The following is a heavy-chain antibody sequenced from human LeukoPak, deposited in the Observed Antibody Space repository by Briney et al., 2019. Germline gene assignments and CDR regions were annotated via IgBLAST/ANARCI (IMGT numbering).Heavy chain of an antibody. CDR2: IIPILNTT. D-gene: IGHD3-10*01. J-gene: IGHJ6*02. V-gene: IGHV1-69*08. CDR1: GGTFSSYT. Sequence: GASVEVSCKASGGTFSSYTFNWVRQAPGQGPEWMGRIIPILNTTNYAQKLQDRVTIIADRSTSTTYMELRGLRSEDTAVYYCARGTSIRGDDYHGMDVWGQGTTITVSS. CDR3: ARGTSIRGDDYHGMDV.